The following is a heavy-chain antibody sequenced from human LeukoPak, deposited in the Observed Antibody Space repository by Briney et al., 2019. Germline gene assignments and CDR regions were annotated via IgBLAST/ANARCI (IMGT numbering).Heavy chain of an antibody. Sequence: SETLSLTCTVSGGSISSYYWSWIRQPPGKGLEWIGYIHYSGSTNYNPSLKSRVTISIDTSKNQFSLKLSSVTAADTAVYYCARVGYCSGGSCYSFSNFDYWGQGTLVTVSS. CDR3: ARVGYCSGGSCYSFSNFDY. J-gene: IGHJ4*02. CDR1: GGSISSYY. CDR2: IHYSGST. V-gene: IGHV4-59*01. D-gene: IGHD2-15*01.